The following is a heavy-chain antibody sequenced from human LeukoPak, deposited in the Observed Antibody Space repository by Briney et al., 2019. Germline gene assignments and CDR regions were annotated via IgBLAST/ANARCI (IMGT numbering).Heavy chain of an antibody. CDR1: GGSISSRASY. D-gene: IGHD2-8*01. J-gene: IGHJ4*02. CDR2: NYDGVST. V-gene: IGHV4-39*01. CDR3: VRDCTNGVCSDY. Sequence: SETLSLTCTVSGGSISSRASYWGWIRQPPGKGLEWIGNNYDGVSTYYNPSLKSRVTISVDTSKNQFSLKLSSVTAADTAVYYCVRDCTNGVCSDYWGQGILVTVSS.